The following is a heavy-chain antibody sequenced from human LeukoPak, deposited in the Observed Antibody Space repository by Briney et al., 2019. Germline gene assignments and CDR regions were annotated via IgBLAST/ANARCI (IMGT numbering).Heavy chain of an antibody. Sequence: GGSLRLSCAAPGFTFSSYAMSWVRQAPGKGLEWVSAISGSGGSTYYADSVKGRFTISRDNSKNTLYLQMNSLRAEDTAVYYCAKDRHYDFWSGSPNWFDPWGQGTLVTVSS. CDR1: GFTFSSYA. J-gene: IGHJ5*02. CDR3: AKDRHYDFWSGSPNWFDP. D-gene: IGHD3-3*01. V-gene: IGHV3-23*01. CDR2: ISGSGGST.